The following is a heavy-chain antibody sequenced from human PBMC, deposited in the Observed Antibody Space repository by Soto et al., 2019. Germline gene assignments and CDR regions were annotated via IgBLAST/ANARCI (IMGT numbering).Heavy chain of an antibody. Sequence: EVQLVESGGGLIQPGGSLRLSCAVSGFTVSNNYMSWVRQAPGKGLEGVSVIYSGGYTAYGDSVKGRFTISRDNSKNTLNLQMNSRSAAAPAVCYCAPDGGGGGYWGQGTLVTVSS. CDR1: GFTVSNNY. J-gene: IGHJ4*02. V-gene: IGHV3-53*01. D-gene: IGHD3-10*01. CDR3: APDGGGGGY. CDR2: IYSGGYT.